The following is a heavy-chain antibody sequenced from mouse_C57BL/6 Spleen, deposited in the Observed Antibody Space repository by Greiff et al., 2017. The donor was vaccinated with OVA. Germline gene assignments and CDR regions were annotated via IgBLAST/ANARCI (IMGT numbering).Heavy chain of an antibody. CDR1: GYTFTSYG. V-gene: IGHV1-81*01. J-gene: IGHJ3*01. Sequence: QVQLQQSGAELARPGASVKLSCKASGYTFTSYGISWVKQRTGQGLEWIGEIYPRSGNTYYNEKFKGKATLTADKSSSTAYMELRSLTSEDSAVYFCARKDDDYDRFAYWGQGTLVTVSA. D-gene: IGHD2-4*01. CDR2: IYPRSGNT. CDR3: ARKDDDYDRFAY.